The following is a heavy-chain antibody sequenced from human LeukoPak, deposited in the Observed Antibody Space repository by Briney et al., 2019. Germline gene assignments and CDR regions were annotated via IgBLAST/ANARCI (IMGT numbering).Heavy chain of an antibody. CDR2: ISGSGGST. CDR1: GFTFSSYA. J-gene: IGHJ4*02. CDR3: AKDRLGSGSYYVFDY. Sequence: QPGGFLRLSCAASGFTFSSYAMSWVRQAPGKGLEWVSVISGSGGSTYYAASVKGRFTISRDNSKNTLYLQMNSLRAEDTALYYCAKDRLGSGSYYVFDYWGQGTLVTVSS. V-gene: IGHV3-23*01. D-gene: IGHD3-10*01.